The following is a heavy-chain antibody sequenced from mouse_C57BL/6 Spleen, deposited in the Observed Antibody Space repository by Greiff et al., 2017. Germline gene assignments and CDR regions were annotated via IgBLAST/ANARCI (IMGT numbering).Heavy chain of an antibody. V-gene: IGHV1-19*01. J-gene: IGHJ2*01. CDR1: GYTFTDYY. CDR2: INPYNGGT. D-gene: IGHD3-3*01. CDR3: AREGDGGYFDY. Sequence: EVQLQQSGPVLVKPGASVKMSCKASGYTFTDYYMNWVKQSHGKSLEWIGVINPYNGGTSYNQKFKGKATLTVDKSSSAAYMELNSLTSEDAAVCYCAREGDGGYFDYWGQGTTLTVSS.